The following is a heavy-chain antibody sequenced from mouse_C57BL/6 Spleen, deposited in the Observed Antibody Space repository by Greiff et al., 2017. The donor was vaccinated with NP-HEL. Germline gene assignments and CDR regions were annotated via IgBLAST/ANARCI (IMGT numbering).Heavy chain of an antibody. Sequence: VQLQQPGTELVKPGASVKLSCKASGYTFTSYWMHWVKQRPGQGLEWIGNINPSNGGTNYNEKFKRKATLTVDKSYSTAYMQLSSLTSEDSAVYYCARWNWGTTVVAYYAMDYWGQGTSVTVSS. CDR3: ARWNWGTTVVAYYAMDY. CDR2: INPSNGGT. CDR1: GYTFTSYW. V-gene: IGHV1-53*01. J-gene: IGHJ4*01. D-gene: IGHD1-1*01.